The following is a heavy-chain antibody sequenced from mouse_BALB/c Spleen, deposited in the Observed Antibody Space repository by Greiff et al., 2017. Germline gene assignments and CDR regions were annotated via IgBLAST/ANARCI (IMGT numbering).Heavy chain of an antibody. CDR2: ISSGGSYT. V-gene: IGHV5-9-3*01. CDR3: ARLDYDSYFDY. J-gene: IGHJ2*01. CDR1: GFTFSSYA. D-gene: IGHD2-4*01. Sequence: EVKLMESGGGLVKPGGSLKLSCAASGFTFSSYAMSWVRQTPEKRLEWVATISSGGSYTYYPDSVKGRFTISRDNAKNTLYLQMSSLRSEDTAMYYCARLDYDSYFDYWGQGTTLTVSS.